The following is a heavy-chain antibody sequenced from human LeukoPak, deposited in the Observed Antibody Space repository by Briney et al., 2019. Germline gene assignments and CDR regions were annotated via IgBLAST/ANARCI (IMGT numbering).Heavy chain of an antibody. CDR1: GYTFTSYG. J-gene: IGHJ3*02. D-gene: IGHD3-9*01. CDR2: ISAYNGNT. Sequence: ASVKVSCKASGYTFTSYGISWVRQAPGQGLEWMGWISAYNGNTNYAQKLQGRVTMTTDTSTSTAYMELRSLRSDDTAVYYCARRIEADILTGYSNGLVSFDIWGQGTMVTVSS. CDR3: ARRIEADILTGYSNGLVSFDI. V-gene: IGHV1-18*04.